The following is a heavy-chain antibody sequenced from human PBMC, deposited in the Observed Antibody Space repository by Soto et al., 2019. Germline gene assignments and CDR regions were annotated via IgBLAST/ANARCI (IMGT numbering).Heavy chain of an antibody. V-gene: IGHV4-59*08. CDR3: ARQMFIGGMDV. D-gene: IGHD2-15*01. CDR2: IYYSGST. Sequence: SETMSLTGAVSIASISSYYTSWIRQPPGKGLEWIGYIYYSGSTNYNPSLKSRVTISVDTSKNQFSLRLSSVTAADTAVYHCARQMFIGGMDVWGQGTTVT. J-gene: IGHJ6*02. CDR1: IASISSYY.